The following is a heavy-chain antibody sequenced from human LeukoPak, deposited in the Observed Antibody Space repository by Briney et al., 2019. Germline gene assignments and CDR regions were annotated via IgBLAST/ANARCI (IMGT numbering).Heavy chain of an antibody. CDR2: IYNSGNT. J-gene: IGHJ3*01. D-gene: IGHD1-26*01. V-gene: IGHV4-59*08. CDR3: ARQGSGGRSFDV. CDR1: GGSITTYY. Sequence: SETLSLTCTVSGGSITTYYWIWIRQPPGKGLDWIGYIYNSGNTNYNPSLTSRVTISIDTSRNQVSLRLSSVTAADTAAYYCARQGSGGRSFDVWGQGTMVTVSS.